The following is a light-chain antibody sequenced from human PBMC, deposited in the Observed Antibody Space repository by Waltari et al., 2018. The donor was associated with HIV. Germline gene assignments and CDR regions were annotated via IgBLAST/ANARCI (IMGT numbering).Light chain of an antibody. Sequence: EIELTQSPGTLSLSPGERATLACRASKSLNSTYLAWYQQQPGQTPRLLIYGASSRAIGIPDRFSGSWSGTDFTLTISRLEPGDFAVYYCHQYGSSPRTFGQGTKVDIK. V-gene: IGKV3-20*01. J-gene: IGKJ1*01. CDR3: HQYGSSPRT. CDR2: GAS. CDR1: KSLNSTY.